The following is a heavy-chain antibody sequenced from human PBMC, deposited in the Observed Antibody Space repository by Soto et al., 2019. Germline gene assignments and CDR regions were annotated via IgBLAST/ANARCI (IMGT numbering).Heavy chain of an antibody. V-gene: IGHV3-15*07. D-gene: IGHD3-22*01. Sequence: GGSLRLSCAASGFTFRNHAMNWVRQAPGKGLEWVGRIKSKTDGGTTDYAAPVKGRFTISRDDSKNTLYLQMNSLKTEDTAVYYCTTDPVTMIVVVPSSGWGQGTLVTVSS. CDR2: IKSKTDGGTT. CDR3: TTDPVTMIVVVPSSG. CDR1: GFTFRNHA. J-gene: IGHJ4*02.